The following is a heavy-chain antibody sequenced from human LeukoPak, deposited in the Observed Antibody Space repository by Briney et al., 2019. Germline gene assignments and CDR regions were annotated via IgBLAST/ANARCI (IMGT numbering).Heavy chain of an antibody. CDR2: IKQDGSEK. J-gene: IGHJ4*02. CDR3: ARDSKSGSYYVY. V-gene: IGHV3-7*01. Sequence: VANIKQDGSEKYYVDSVKGRFTISRDNAKNSLYLQMNSLRAEDTAVYYCARDSKSGSYYVYWGQGTLVTVSS. D-gene: IGHD1-26*01.